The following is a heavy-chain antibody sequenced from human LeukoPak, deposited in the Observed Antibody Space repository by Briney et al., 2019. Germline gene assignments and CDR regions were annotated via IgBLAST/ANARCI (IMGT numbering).Heavy chain of an antibody. D-gene: IGHD2-2*01. CDR1: GFTFSSYG. J-gene: IGHJ3*02. V-gene: IGHV3-30*02. CDR3: AKDRLPYCSSTSCYWRYAFDI. CDR2: IRYDGSNK. Sequence: GGSLRLSCAESGFTFSSYGMHWVRQAPGKGLECGAFIRYDGSNKYYADSVKGRVTISRDNYKNTLYLQMNSLSAEDTAVYYCAKDRLPYCSSTSCYWRYAFDIWGQGTMVTVSS.